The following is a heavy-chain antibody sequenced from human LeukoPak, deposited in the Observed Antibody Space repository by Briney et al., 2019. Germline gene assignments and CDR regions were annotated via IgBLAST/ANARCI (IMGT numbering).Heavy chain of an antibody. D-gene: IGHD3-3*01. CDR1: GGSFSGYY. V-gene: IGHV4-34*01. CDR3: ARGLYDFWSGYYRHNWFDP. CDR2: INHSGST. J-gene: IGHJ5*02. Sequence: PSETLSLTCAVYGGSFSGYYWSWIRQPPGKGLEWIGEINHSGSTNYNPSLKSRVTISVDTSKNQFSLKLSSVTAADTAVYYCARGLYDFWSGYYRHNWFDPWGQGTLVTVSS.